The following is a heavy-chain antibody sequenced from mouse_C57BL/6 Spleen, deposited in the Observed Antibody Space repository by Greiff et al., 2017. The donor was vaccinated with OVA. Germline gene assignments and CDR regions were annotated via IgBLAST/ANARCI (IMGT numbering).Heavy chain of an antibody. CDR2: INPNNGGT. CDR3: ARTTYYGSSPYAMDY. J-gene: IGHJ4*01. D-gene: IGHD1-1*01. V-gene: IGHV1-18*01. Sequence: VQLQQSGPELVKPGASVKIPCKASGYTFTDYNMDWVKQSHGKSLEWIGDINPNNGGTIYNQKFKGKATLTVDKSSSTAYMELRSLTSEDTAVYYCARTTYYGSSPYAMDYWGQGTSVTVSS. CDR1: GYTFTDYN.